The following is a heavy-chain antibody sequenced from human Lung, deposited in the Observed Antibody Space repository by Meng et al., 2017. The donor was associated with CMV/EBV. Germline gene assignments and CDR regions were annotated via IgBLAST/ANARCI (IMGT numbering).Heavy chain of an antibody. CDR2: ANFNAYNT. Sequence: GGSLRLSCAGAGFAFGDFGMSWVRQGPGKGLECVAGANFNAYNTDYADSVRGRFTISRDDVKKTLYLQMNSLRAEDTALYYCVRDQFETGSYGLGVWGQGTXVTVSS. CDR1: GFAFGDFG. D-gene: IGHD1-14*01. V-gene: IGHV3-20*04. CDR3: VRDQFETGSYGLGV. J-gene: IGHJ6*02.